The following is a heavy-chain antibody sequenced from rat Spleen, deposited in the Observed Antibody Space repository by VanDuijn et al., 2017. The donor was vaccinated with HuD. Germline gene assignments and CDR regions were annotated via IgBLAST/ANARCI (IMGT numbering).Heavy chain of an antibody. CDR1: GFTFSDYY. V-gene: IGHV5-29*01. J-gene: IGHJ4*01. CDR2: ISYDVSST. CDR3: AKALMDA. Sequence: EVQLVESDGGLVQPGRSLKLSCAASGFTFSDYYMAWVRQAPTKGLEWVATISYDVSSTYYRDSVKGRFTISRDNAKSTLYLQMDSLRSEDTATYYCAKALMDAWGQGASVTVSS.